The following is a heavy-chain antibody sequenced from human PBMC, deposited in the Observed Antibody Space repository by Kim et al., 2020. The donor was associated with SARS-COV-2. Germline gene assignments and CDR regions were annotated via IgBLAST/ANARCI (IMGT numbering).Heavy chain of an antibody. Sequence: SQTLSLTCAISGDSVSSNRAAWNWFRQSPSRGLEWLGRTYYMSRWFDDYAVSVQSRITINPDTSKNQFSLQLTSVTPEDTAVYYCARDPLGPTRPHYFGMDVWGQGTTVTVSS. CDR2: TYYMSRWFD. V-gene: IGHV6-1*01. CDR1: GDSVSSNRAA. D-gene: IGHD6-6*01. J-gene: IGHJ6*02. CDR3: ARDPLGPTRPHYFGMDV.